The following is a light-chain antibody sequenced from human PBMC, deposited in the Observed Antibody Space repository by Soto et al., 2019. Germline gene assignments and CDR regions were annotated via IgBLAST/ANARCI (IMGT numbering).Light chain of an antibody. CDR2: AAS. J-gene: IGKJ1*01. Sequence: DIQMTQSPSSLSASVVDIVTITFLASQSISSYLNWYQQKPGKAPKLLIYAASSLQSGVPSRFSGSGSGTDFTLTISSLQPEDFATYYCQQSYSTPRKCGQGTKGDIK. CDR3: QQSYSTPRK. V-gene: IGKV1-39*01. CDR1: QSISSY.